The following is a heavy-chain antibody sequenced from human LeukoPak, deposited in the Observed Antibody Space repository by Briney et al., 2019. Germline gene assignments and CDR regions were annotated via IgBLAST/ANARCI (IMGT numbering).Heavy chain of an antibody. D-gene: IGHD2-21*01. V-gene: IGHV3-33*06. Sequence: GGSLRLSCAASGFTFSSYGMHWVRQAPGKGLEWVAVIWYDGSNKYYADSVKGRFTISRDNPKNTLYLQMNSLRAEDTAVYYCAKWPAMGDSHDAFDIWGQGTMVTVSS. CDR1: GFTFSSYG. CDR3: AKWPAMGDSHDAFDI. CDR2: IWYDGSNK. J-gene: IGHJ3*02.